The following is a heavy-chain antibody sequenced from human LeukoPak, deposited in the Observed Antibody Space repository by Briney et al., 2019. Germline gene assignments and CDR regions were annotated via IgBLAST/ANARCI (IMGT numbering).Heavy chain of an antibody. CDR2: IYYSGST. V-gene: IGHV4-39*01. Sequence: SQTLSLTCTVSGGSVSSSIYYWGWIRQPPGKGLEWIGSIYYSGSTSYNPSLKSRVTISVDTSKNQFSLKLTSVTAADTAVYYCASRNDILTGYVFDFWGQGTLVTVSS. CDR3: ASRNDILTGYVFDF. CDR1: GGSVSSSIYY. D-gene: IGHD3-9*01. J-gene: IGHJ4*02.